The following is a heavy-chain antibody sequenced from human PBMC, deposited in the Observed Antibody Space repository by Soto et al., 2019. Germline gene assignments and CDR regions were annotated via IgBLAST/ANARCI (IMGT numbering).Heavy chain of an antibody. J-gene: IGHJ4*02. CDR1: GVTFSSET. CDR3: ATELGANPASPFDA. Sequence: QVQLVQSGADVKKPGSSVKVSCQASGVTFSSETLGWVRQAPGQGLEWVGGIIPLFGTASYAKKFQGRVTITADESTSTVYMELSSLRSDDTAVYFCATELGANPASPFDAWGQGTLVTVSS. V-gene: IGHV1-69*01. CDR2: IIPLFGTA. D-gene: IGHD3-10*01.